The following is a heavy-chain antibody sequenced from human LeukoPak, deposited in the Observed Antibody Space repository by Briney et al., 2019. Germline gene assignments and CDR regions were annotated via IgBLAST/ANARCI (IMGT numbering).Heavy chain of an antibody. CDR2: IWYDGSNK. V-gene: IGHV3-33*01. CDR3: ARDIAVAGNYDY. J-gene: IGHJ4*02. Sequence: GGSLRLSCAASGFTFSSYGMHWVRQAPGKGLEWVAVIWYDGSNKYYADSVKGRSTISRDNSKNTLYLQMNSLRAEDTAVYYCARDIAVAGNYDYWGQGTLVTVSS. D-gene: IGHD6-19*01. CDR1: GFTFSSYG.